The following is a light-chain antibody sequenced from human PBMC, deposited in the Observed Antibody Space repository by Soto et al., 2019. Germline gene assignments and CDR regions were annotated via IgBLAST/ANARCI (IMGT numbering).Light chain of an antibody. J-gene: IGKJ3*01. CDR1: QSVSSIY. CDR2: GAS. CDR3: QQFGSSPLFT. V-gene: IGKV3-20*01. Sequence: EIVLTQSPGTLSLSPGERATLSCRASQSVSSIYLAWYQQKPAQAPRLLIYGASSRATAIPDRFSGSWSGTDFTLTVSRLEPEDVAVYYCQQFGSSPLFTFGPGTTVDVK.